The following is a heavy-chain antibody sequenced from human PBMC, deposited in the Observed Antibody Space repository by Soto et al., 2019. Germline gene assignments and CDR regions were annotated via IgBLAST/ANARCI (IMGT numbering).Heavy chain of an antibody. V-gene: IGHV1-8*01. Sequence: ASVKVSCKASGYTFTSYDINWVRQATGQGLEWMGWMNPNSGNTGYAQKFQGRVTMTRNTSISTAYMELSSLRSEYTAVYYCARGLEYDILTGYDGDNWFDPWGQGTLVTVSS. D-gene: IGHD3-9*01. CDR2: MNPNSGNT. CDR3: ARGLEYDILTGYDGDNWFDP. CDR1: GYTFTSYD. J-gene: IGHJ5*02.